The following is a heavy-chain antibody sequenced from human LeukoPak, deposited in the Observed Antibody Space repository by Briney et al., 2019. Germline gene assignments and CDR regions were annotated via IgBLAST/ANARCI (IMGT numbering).Heavy chain of an antibody. V-gene: IGHV3-30-3*01. Sequence: GGSLRLSCAASGFTFSSYAMHWIRQAPGKGLEWVAVISYDGSNKYYADSVKGRFTISRDNSKNTLYLQMNSLRAEDTAVYYCAKGSHYYGSGSYSDYWGQGTLVTVSS. CDR2: ISYDGSNK. D-gene: IGHD3-10*01. CDR3: AKGSHYYGSGSYSDY. CDR1: GFTFSSYA. J-gene: IGHJ4*02.